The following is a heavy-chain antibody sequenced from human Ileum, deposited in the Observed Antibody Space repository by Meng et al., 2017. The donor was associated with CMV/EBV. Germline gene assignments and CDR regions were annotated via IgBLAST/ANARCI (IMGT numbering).Heavy chain of an antibody. CDR1: GFTFTDHY. CDR2: AKNRANHYGT. J-gene: IGHJ4*02. V-gene: IGHV3-72*01. Sequence: GESLKISCAASGFTFTDHYMDWIRQSPGKGLEWVGRAKNRANHYGTEYAASVKGRFTISRDDSKNSLYLQMNSLKSEDTAVYYCVRDSRNYAFDFWGQGTLVTSPQ. CDR3: VRDSRNYAFDF. D-gene: IGHD2-2*01.